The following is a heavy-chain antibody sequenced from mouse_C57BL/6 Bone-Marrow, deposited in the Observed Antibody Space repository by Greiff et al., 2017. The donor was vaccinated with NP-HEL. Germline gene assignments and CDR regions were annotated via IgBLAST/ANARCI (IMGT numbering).Heavy chain of an antibody. CDR2: ISSGSSTI. CDR1: GFTFSDYG. D-gene: IGHD1-1*01. Sequence: EVKVVESGGGLVKPGGSLKLSCAASGFTFSDYGMHWVRQAPEKGLEWVAYISSGSSTIYYADTVKGRFTISRDNAKNTLFLQMTSLRSEDTAMYYCARNYYGSSLLYYYAMDYWGQGTSVTVSS. V-gene: IGHV5-17*01. J-gene: IGHJ4*01. CDR3: ARNYYGSSLLYYYAMDY.